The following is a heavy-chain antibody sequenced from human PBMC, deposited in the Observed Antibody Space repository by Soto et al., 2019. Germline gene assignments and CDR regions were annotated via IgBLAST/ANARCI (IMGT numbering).Heavy chain of an antibody. Sequence: QVQLQESGPGLVKPSQTLSLTCTVSGGSISSGGYCWSWIRQHPGKGLEWIGYIYYSGSTYYNPSLKSRVTISVDTSKNQFSLKLSSVTAADTAVYYCAREIPPYVPTELIQLWSVGMDVWGQGTTVTVSS. V-gene: IGHV4-31*03. J-gene: IGHJ6*02. CDR3: AREIPPYVPTELIQLWSVGMDV. CDR2: IYYSGST. CDR1: GGSISSGGYC. D-gene: IGHD5-18*01.